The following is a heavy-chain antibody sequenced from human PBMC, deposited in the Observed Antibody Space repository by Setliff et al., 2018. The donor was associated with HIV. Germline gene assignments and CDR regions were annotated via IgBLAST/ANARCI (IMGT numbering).Heavy chain of an antibody. D-gene: IGHD3-16*02. CDR3: ARAYYDSVWGSHRYRFYYFDY. CDR2: INPSDNRT. J-gene: IGHJ4*02. Sequence: ASVKVSCKASGYTFNNYYMHWVRQAPGQGLEWMGIINPSDNRTYYAQKFQGRDTMTRDTSTSSVYMELRSLRSEDTAVYYCARAYYDSVWGSHRYRFYYFDYWGQGSLVTVSS. V-gene: IGHV1-46*02. CDR1: GYTFNNYY.